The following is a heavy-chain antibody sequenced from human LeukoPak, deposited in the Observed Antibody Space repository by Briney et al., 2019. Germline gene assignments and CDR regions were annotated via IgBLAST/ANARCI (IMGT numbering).Heavy chain of an antibody. CDR3: AKLSIAVAAIDY. D-gene: IGHD6-19*01. J-gene: IGHJ4*02. V-gene: IGHV3-23*01. CDR2: ISGSGGST. Sequence: GGSLRLSCTASGFTFGDYAVSWFRQAPGKGLEWVSAISGSGGSTYYADSVKGRFTISRNNSKNTLYLQMNSLRAEDTAVYYCAKLSIAVAAIDYWGQGTLVTVSS. CDR1: GFTFGDYA.